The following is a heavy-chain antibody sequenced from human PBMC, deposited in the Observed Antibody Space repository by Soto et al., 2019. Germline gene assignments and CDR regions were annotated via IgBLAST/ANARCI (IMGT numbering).Heavy chain of an antibody. D-gene: IGHD5-12*01. Sequence: SETLSLTCTVSGGSISGHSWIWIRQPAGKGLEWVGHIYPSGSTSYNPSLKSRVTMSLDTSNNRFFLNLTSVTTADTAVFFCVRGRSYSVYGVWGPGILVTVSS. CDR1: GGSISGHS. CDR2: IYPSGST. V-gene: IGHV4-4*07. J-gene: IGHJ4*02. CDR3: VRGRSYSVYGV.